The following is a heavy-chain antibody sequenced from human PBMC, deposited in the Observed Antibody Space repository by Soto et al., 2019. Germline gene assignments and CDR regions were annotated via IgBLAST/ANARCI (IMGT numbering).Heavy chain of an antibody. D-gene: IGHD4-17*01. CDR2: MNPNSGNT. J-gene: IGHJ4*02. CDR1: GYTFTSYD. CDR3: ASFNRGGPGRELSYGDYA. Sequence: QVQLVQSGAEVKKPGASVKVSCKASGYTFTSYDINWVRQATGQGLEWMGWMNPNSGNTGYAQKFQGRVTMTRNTSISTAYMELSSLRSEDTAVYYCASFNRGGPGRELSYGDYAWGQGTLVTVSS. V-gene: IGHV1-8*01.